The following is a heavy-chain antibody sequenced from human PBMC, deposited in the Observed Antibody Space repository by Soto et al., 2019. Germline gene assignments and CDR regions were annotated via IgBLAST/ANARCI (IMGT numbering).Heavy chain of an antibody. D-gene: IGHD3-22*01. CDR3: ARHAPSELTYYYDSSGYLNWYFDL. J-gene: IGHJ2*01. Sequence: EVQLVQSGAEVKKPGESLKISCKGSGYSFTSYWIGWVRQMPGKGLEWMGIIYPGDSDTRYSPSFQGQVTISADKSISTAYLQWSSLKASDTAMYYCARHAPSELTYYYDSSGYLNWYFDLWGRGTLVTVSS. CDR1: GYSFTSYW. CDR2: IYPGDSDT. V-gene: IGHV5-51*01.